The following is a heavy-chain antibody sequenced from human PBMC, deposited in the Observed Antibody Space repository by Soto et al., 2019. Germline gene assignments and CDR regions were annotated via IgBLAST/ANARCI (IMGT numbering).Heavy chain of an antibody. CDR3: ARDSGSYYINYYYYYGMDV. V-gene: IGHV1-2*04. CDR1: GYTFTGYY. CDR2: INPNSGGT. D-gene: IGHD1-26*01. J-gene: IGHJ6*02. Sequence: ASVKVSCKASGYTFTGYYMHWVRQAPGQGLEWMGWINPNSGGTNYAQKFQGWVTMTRDTSISTAYMELSRLRSDDTAVYYCARDSGSYYINYYYYYGMDVWGQGTTVTVSS.